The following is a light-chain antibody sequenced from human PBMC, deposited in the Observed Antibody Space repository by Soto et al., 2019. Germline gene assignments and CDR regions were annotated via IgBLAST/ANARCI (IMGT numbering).Light chain of an antibody. CDR3: SSYASSNTQV. CDR1: SSDVGGCNY. J-gene: IGLJ2*01. V-gene: IGLV2-14*01. Sequence: QSALTQPASVSGSPGQSITVSCIGTSSDVGGCNYVSWYQQHPGKAPKLMIHDVSDRPSGVSNRFSGSKSGNTASLTISGLQAEDEAYYYCSSYASSNTQVFGGGTKLTVL. CDR2: DVS.